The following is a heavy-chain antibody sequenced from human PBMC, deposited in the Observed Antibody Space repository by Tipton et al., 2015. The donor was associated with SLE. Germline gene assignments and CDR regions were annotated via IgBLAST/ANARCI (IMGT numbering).Heavy chain of an antibody. J-gene: IGHJ4*02. V-gene: IGHV4-59*11. Sequence: TLSLTCTVSGGSISSHYWSWIRQPPGKELEWIGYIYYSGSTNYNPSLKSRVTISVDTSKNQFSLKLSSVTAADTAVYYCATTVASYFDYWGQGTLVTVSS. D-gene: IGHD4-23*01. CDR1: GGSISSHY. CDR3: ATTVASYFDY. CDR2: IYYSGST.